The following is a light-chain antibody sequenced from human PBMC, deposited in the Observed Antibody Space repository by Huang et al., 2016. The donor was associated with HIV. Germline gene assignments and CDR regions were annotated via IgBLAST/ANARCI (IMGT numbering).Light chain of an antibody. J-gene: IGKJ5*01. V-gene: IGKV1-16*01. CDR1: RDINNY. CDR3: QQYHSYPLT. CDR2: VAS. Sequence: DIPMTQSPSSLSASVGDRVTITCRASRDINNYFAWVQQKPGKAPKSLIYVASTLQSGVPSRFSGNVSGTDFTLTISSLQPEDFATYYCQQYHSYPLTFGQGTRLEIK.